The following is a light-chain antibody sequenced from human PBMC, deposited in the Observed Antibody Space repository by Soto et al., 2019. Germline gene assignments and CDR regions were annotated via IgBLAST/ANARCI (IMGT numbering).Light chain of an antibody. Sequence: EIVLTQSPATLSLSPGERATLSCRASQSVSSSFAWYQQKPGQAPRLLIYDASNRATGIPARFSGSGSGTDVTLTISSLEPEDFAVYYCQQRSSWPLTFGGGTKVEIK. J-gene: IGKJ4*01. V-gene: IGKV3-11*01. CDR2: DAS. CDR1: QSVSSS. CDR3: QQRSSWPLT.